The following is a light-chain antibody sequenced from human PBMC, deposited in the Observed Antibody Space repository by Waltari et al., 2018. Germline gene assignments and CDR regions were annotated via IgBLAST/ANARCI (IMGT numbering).Light chain of an antibody. J-gene: IGLJ2*01. V-gene: IGLV2-14*03. CDR3: SSYSSSTTPLI. CDR1: SSDVGVYNY. Sequence: QSALTQPASVSGSPGQSITISCIGTSSDVGVYNYVSWYQQHPGKPPKLMIYDVSNRPSGVSSRFSGSKSGNTASLTISGLQAEDEADYDCSSYSSSTTPLIFGGGTKLTVL. CDR2: DVS.